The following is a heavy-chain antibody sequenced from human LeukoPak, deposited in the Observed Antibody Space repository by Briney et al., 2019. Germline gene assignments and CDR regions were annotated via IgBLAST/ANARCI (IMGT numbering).Heavy chain of an antibody. Sequence: QTGGSLRLSCAASGFTFSSYEMNWVRQAPGKGLEWVSFISSSGSAIHYADSVRGRFTISGDNAKNSLYLQMSRLRAEDTAVYYCAREELSFFDSSGYFDYWGQGTLVTVSS. CDR1: GFTFSSYE. D-gene: IGHD3-22*01. CDR3: AREELSFFDSSGYFDY. V-gene: IGHV3-48*03. CDR2: ISSSGSAI. J-gene: IGHJ4*02.